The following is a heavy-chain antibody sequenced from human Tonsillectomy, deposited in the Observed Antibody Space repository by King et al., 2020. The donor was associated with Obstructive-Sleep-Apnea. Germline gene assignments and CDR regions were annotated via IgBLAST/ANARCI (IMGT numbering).Heavy chain of an antibody. CDR3: ARGREFPY. J-gene: IGHJ4*02. V-gene: IGHV1-2*06. Sequence: VQLVESGAEVKKPGASVRFSCEASRYTFTDFSIHWVRQAPGQGLEWMGHINPNSGDADYAPKFQGRVTMTSDTSISTAYMELSRLRSDDTAVYYCARGREFPYWGQGTLVSVSS. D-gene: IGHD3-10*01. CDR1: RYTFTDFS. CDR2: INPNSGDA.